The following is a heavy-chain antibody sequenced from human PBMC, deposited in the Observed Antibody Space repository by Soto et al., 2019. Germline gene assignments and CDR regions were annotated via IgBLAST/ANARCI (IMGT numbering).Heavy chain of an antibody. CDR1: GLTFSSYA. CDR2: ISGSGGST. J-gene: IGHJ3*02. CDR3: AEDLGVRNIVVVPAEADGFDI. D-gene: IGHD2-2*01. Sequence: PAGSLTLSCAASGLTFSSYALSWVRQAPGKGLEWVSGISGSGGSTYYADSLKGRFTISRDTSKNTLYLQLNSLRAEDTAVYYCAEDLGVRNIVVVPAEADGFDIWGQGTMVTVSS. V-gene: IGHV3-23*01.